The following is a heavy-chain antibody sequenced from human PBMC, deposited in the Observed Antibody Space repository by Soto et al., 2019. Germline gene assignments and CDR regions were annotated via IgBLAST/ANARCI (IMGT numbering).Heavy chain of an antibody. CDR1: GHSFTSYW. V-gene: IGHV5-10-1*01. Sequence: GESPKISCQGSGHSFTSYWISWVRQIPGKGLEWMGRIDPSDSYSNYNPSFQGHVTISADKSISTAYLQWSSLKASDTAMYYCARHEDPYYHGSAFDYWGQGTLVTVSS. CDR3: ARHEDPYYHGSAFDY. D-gene: IGHD3-10*01. CDR2: IDPSDSYS. J-gene: IGHJ4*02.